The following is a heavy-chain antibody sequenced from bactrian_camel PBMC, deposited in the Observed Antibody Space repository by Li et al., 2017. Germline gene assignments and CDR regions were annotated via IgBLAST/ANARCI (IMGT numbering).Heavy chain of an antibody. CDR1: RYFAC. D-gene: IGHD3*01. V-gene: IGHV3S53*01. Sequence: QVQLVESGGGSVQAGGSLRLSCAASRYFACMGWFRQPPGKEREVVATIKRDGTTSSADSVKGRFTISKDIAKNTLYLQMNNLKSEDTAVYYCATYALGGGRYRYRGQGTQVTVS. CDR2: IKRDGTT. CDR3: ATYALGGGRYRY. J-gene: IGHJ4*01.